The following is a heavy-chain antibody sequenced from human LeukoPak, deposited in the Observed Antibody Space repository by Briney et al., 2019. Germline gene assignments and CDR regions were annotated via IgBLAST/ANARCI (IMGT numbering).Heavy chain of an antibody. J-gene: IGHJ5*02. CDR2: ISSSSSYI. CDR1: GFTFSSYS. D-gene: IGHD3-22*01. Sequence: GGSLRLSCAASGFTFSSYSMNWVRQAPGKGLEWVSSISSSSSYIYYADSVKGRFTISRDNAKNSLYLQMNSLRAEDTAVYYCARDRYYDSSGSNWFDPWGQGTLVTVYS. CDR3: ARDRYYDSSGSNWFDP. V-gene: IGHV3-21*01.